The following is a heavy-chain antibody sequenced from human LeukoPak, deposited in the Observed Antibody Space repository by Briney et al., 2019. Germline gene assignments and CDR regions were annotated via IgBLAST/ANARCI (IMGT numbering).Heavy chain of an antibody. CDR1: GFTFSNYA. Sequence: GGSLRLSCVASGFTFSNYAMTWVRQAPGKGLEWVSVITGSGGSTYYADSVKGRFTISRDNSKNTLYLQMNSLRAEDKAVYYCAKGYWNLDYWGQGTLVTVSS. J-gene: IGHJ4*02. CDR3: AKGYWNLDY. CDR2: ITGSGGST. V-gene: IGHV3-23*01. D-gene: IGHD1-1*01.